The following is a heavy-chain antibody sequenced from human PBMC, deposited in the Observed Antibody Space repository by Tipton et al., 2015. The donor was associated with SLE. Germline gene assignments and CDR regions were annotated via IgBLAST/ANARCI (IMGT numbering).Heavy chain of an antibody. CDR3: ARGLPATSWFDP. V-gene: IGHV4-34*01. CDR2: INHSGST. CDR1: GGSFSGYY. J-gene: IGHJ5*02. D-gene: IGHD1-26*01. Sequence: TLSLTCAVYGGSFSGYYWSWIRQPPGKGLEWIGEINHSGSTNYNPSLKSRVTISVDTSKIQFSLKLSSVTAADTAVYYCARGLPATSWFDPWGQGTLVTVSS.